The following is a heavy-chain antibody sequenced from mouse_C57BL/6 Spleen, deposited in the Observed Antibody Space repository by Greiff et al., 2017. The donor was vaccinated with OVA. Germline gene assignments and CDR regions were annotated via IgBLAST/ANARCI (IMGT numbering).Heavy chain of an antibody. Sequence: EVHLVESGGDLVKPGGSLKLSCAASGFTFSSYGMSWVRQTPDKRLEWVATISSGGSYTYYPDSVKGRFTISRDNAKNTLYLQMSSLKSEDTAMYYCARRREDYDWYFDVWGTGTTVTVSS. D-gene: IGHD2-4*01. J-gene: IGHJ1*03. CDR3: ARRREDYDWYFDV. V-gene: IGHV5-6*01. CDR1: GFTFSSYG. CDR2: ISSGGSYT.